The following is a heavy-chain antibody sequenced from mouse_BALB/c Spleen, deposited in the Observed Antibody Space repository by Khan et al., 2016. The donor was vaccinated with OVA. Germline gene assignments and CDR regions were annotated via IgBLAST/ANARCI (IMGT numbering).Heavy chain of an antibody. CDR1: GYTFTTYW. Sequence: QVQLKQSGAELAKPGDSVKMSCKASGYTFTTYWMHWVKQRPGQGLEWIGYINPTSGYTDYNDKFKDRATLSADKSSSTAYMQLNSLKSEDSAVYYCTRDRIDYWGQGTTLTVSS. J-gene: IGHJ2*01. CDR3: TRDRIDY. CDR2: INPTSGYT. V-gene: IGHV1-7*01.